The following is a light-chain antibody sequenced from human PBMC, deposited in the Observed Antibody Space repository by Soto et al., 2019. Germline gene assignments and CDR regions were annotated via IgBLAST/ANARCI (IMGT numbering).Light chain of an antibody. CDR2: GNS. V-gene: IGLV1-40*01. Sequence: QSVLTQPPSVSGAPGQRVTISCTGSSSNIGAGYDVHWYQQLPGTAPKLLIYGNSNRPSGVPDRFSGSKSGTSASLAITGLQAEDGADYYCQSYDSSLSALYVFGTGTQLTVL. J-gene: IGLJ1*01. CDR1: SSNIGAGYD. CDR3: QSYDSSLSALYV.